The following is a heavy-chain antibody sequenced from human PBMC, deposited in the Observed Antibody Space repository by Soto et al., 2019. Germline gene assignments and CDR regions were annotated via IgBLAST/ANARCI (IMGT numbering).Heavy chain of an antibody. V-gene: IGHV4-39*01. Sequence: PSETLSLTCTVSGFSISSSSYYWGWIRQPPGKGLEWIGSIYYSGSTYYADSVKGRFTISRDNAKNTLYLQMNSLRAEDTAVYYCASSAFDPWGQGTLVTVSS. J-gene: IGHJ5*02. CDR2: IYYSGST. CDR3: ASSAFDP. D-gene: IGHD3-10*01. CDR1: GFSISSSSYY.